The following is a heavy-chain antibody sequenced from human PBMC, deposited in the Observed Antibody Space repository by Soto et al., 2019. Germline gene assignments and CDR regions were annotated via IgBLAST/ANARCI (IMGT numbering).Heavy chain of an antibody. CDR1: GLTFSSHS. CDR3: SSTRYGYNLHHFDD. CDR2: ISSSSSYI. V-gene: IGHV3-21*01. J-gene: IGHJ4*02. D-gene: IGHD5-18*01. Sequence: GGSLRPSCAASGLTFSSHSMNWLRQAPGKGLEWVSSISSSSSYIYYADSVKGRFTISRDNAKNSLYLQLNSLRAEDTAVYYCSSTRYGYNLHHFDDCGQRAPVTLSA.